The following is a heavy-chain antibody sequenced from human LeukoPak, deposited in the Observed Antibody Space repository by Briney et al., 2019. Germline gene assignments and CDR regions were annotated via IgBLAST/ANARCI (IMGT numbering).Heavy chain of an antibody. V-gene: IGHV6-1*01. CDR2: TYYRSKWYT. CDR1: GDSVSSNSAA. Sequence: PSQTLSLTCALSGDSVSSNSAAWNWIRLSPSRGLEWLGRTYYRSKWYTDYAVSVKSRVTIDPDTSKNQFSLHLNSVTPEDTAVYYCARGMTVAGSLMYYFDYWGQGTLVTVSS. J-gene: IGHJ4*02. D-gene: IGHD6-19*01. CDR3: ARGMTVAGSLMYYFDY.